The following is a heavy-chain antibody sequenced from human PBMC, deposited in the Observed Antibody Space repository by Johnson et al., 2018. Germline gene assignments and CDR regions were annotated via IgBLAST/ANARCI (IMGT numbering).Heavy chain of an antibody. Sequence: QVQLQESGPGLVKPSETLSLTCTVSGGSISSYYWTWIRQPPGKGLEWIGYIYYSGSTNYNPSLKSRVTISVDTSKIQFSLKLSSVTAADTAVYYCARDSAPGTGALDTWGHGTMVTVSS. V-gene: IGHV4-59*01. CDR2: IYYSGST. J-gene: IGHJ3*02. D-gene: IGHD2-8*02. CDR1: GGSISSYY. CDR3: ARDSAPGTGALDT.